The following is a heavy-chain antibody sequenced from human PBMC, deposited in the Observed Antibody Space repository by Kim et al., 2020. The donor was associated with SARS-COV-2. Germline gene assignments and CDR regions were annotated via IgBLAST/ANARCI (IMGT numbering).Heavy chain of an antibody. Sequence: NYNPSLKSRVTRSIDKSKNQFSLKLSSVTAADTAVYYCARTVTSAAAGDYWGQGTLVTVSS. D-gene: IGHD6-13*01. V-gene: IGHV4-4*02. CDR3: ARTVTSAAAGDY. J-gene: IGHJ4*02.